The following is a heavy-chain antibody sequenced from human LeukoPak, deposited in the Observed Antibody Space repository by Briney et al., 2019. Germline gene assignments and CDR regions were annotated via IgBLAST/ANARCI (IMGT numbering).Heavy chain of an antibody. Sequence: SVKVSCKASGGAFSSYGFSWVRQAPGQGLEWMGGIIPNFGTANYAQKFQGRVTITADKSTTTAYMDLSSLTSEDTAVYYCARDLYSSGWYGRLAYWGQGTLVTVSS. CDR1: GGAFSSYG. J-gene: IGHJ4*02. V-gene: IGHV1-69*06. CDR3: ARDLYSSGWYGRLAY. CDR2: IIPNFGTA. D-gene: IGHD6-19*01.